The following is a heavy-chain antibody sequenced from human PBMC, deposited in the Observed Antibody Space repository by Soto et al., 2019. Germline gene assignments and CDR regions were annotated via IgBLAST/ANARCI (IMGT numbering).Heavy chain of an antibody. V-gene: IGHV3-33*01. D-gene: IGHD1-26*01. CDR1: GFTFSSYG. CDR3: ARDQGAYAEYFQH. Sequence: QVQLVESGGGVVQPGRSLRLSCAASGFTFSSYGMHWVRQGPGKGLEWVALIWYDGSNKYYADSVKGRFTISRDKSKNTLYLQMNRLRAEDTAVYYCARDQGAYAEYFQHWGQGTLVTVSS. CDR2: IWYDGSNK. J-gene: IGHJ1*01.